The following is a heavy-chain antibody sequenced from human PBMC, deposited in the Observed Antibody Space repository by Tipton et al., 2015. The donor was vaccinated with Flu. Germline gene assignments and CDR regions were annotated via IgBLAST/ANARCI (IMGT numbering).Heavy chain of an antibody. D-gene: IGHD6-19*01. CDR3: AIVIPELVAGLDN. V-gene: IGHV3-23*01. J-gene: IGHJ4*02. Sequence: SLRLSCAASGFTFSSYGMTWVRQAPGKGLEWVSAISGGTTYFADSVKGRFTISRDISENTLYLQMNSLRAEDTAVYYCAIVIPELVAGLDNWGQGTLVTVSS. CDR2: ISGGTT. CDR1: GFTFSSYG.